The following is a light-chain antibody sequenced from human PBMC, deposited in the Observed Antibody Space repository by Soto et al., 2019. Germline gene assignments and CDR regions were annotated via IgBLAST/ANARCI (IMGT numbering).Light chain of an antibody. CDR1: QSISSW. V-gene: IGKV1-5*01. CDR2: DAS. Sequence: DIQMTQSPSTLSASVGDRVTITCRASQSISSWLAWYQQKPGKAPKLLIYDASSLESGVPSRFSGSGSGTEFTLTISSLQPEDFATYYCQQANSFPPTFGRGTKVDIK. CDR3: QQANSFPPT. J-gene: IGKJ1*01.